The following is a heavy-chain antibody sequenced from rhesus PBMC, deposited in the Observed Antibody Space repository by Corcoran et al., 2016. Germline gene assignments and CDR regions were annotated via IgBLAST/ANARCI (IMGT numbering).Heavy chain of an antibody. CDR2: ISPSDSNT. D-gene: IGHD1-1*01. Sequence: VQLVQSGAEVKRPGESLKISCKNSGYSFTSYWISWVRQVPGKGLEALWAISPSDSNTRYIPPFQRRVTISADTTNSVAYLQWRSLKASDSATYYCARDTESGFDYWGQGVLVTVSS. CDR3: ARDTESGFDY. J-gene: IGHJ4*01. V-gene: IGHV5-2*01. CDR1: GYSFTSYW.